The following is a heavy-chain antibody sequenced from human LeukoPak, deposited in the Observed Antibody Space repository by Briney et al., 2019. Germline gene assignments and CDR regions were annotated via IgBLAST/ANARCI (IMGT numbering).Heavy chain of an antibody. V-gene: IGHV1-69*05. CDR3: ASKAARPYRSPVGNVEYYYYYYMDV. D-gene: IGHD6-6*01. CDR2: IIPIFGTA. CDR1: GGTFSSYA. Sequence: SVKVSCKASGGTFSSYAIGWVRQAPGQGLERMGGIIPIFGTANYAQKFQGRVTITTDESTSTAYMELSSLRSEDMAVYYCASKAARPYRSPVGNVEYYYYYYMDVWGKGTTVTVSS. J-gene: IGHJ6*03.